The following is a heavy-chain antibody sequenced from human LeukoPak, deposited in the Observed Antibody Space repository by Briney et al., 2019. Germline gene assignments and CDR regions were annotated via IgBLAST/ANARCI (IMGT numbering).Heavy chain of an antibody. J-gene: IGHJ5*02. CDR3: ARDRTGTGGFDP. Sequence: PSQTLCLTCAVSGGSISSGGYSWSWIRQPPGKGLEWIGYIYHSGSTYYNPSLKSRVTTSVDRSKNQFSLKLSSVTAADTAVYYCARDRTGTGGFDPWGQGTLVTVSS. CDR2: IYHSGST. CDR1: GGSISSGGYS. D-gene: IGHD1-1*01. V-gene: IGHV4-30-2*01.